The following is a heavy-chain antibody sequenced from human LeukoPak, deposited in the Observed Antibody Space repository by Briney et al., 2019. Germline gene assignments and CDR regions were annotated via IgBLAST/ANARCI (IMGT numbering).Heavy chain of an antibody. Sequence: PGGSLRLSCAASGSTVSSNYMSWVRQAPGKGLEWVSVIYSGGSTYYADSVKGRFTISRDNSKNTLYLQMNSLRAEDTAVYYCARDRRETMITFGGVMTAGWFDPWGQGTLVTVSS. V-gene: IGHV3-53*01. D-gene: IGHD3-16*01. J-gene: IGHJ5*02. CDR2: IYSGGST. CDR3: ARDRRETMITFGGVMTAGWFDP. CDR1: GSTVSSNY.